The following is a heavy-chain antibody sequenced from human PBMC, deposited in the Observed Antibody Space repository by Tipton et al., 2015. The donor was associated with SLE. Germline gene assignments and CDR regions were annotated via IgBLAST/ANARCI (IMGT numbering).Heavy chain of an antibody. CDR1: GGSISSGGYY. V-gene: IGHV4-31*03. Sequence: TLSLTCTVSGGSISSGGYYWSWIRQHPGKGLEWIGYIYYSGSTYYNPSLKSRVTISVDTSKNQFSLKLSSVTAADTAVYYCARDVPHYYGSGSDYWGQGTLVTVSS. CDR3: ARDVPHYYGSGSDY. CDR2: IYYSGST. D-gene: IGHD3-10*01. J-gene: IGHJ4*02.